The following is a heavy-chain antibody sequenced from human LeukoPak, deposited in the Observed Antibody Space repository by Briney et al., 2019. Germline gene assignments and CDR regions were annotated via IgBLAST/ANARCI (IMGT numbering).Heavy chain of an antibody. CDR2: ISSSGRTI. V-gene: IGHV3-48*01. CDR1: GFNFNVYS. CDR3: AKDRDPLSSSGWPWAYFDY. Sequence: GGSLRLSCAASGFNFNVYSMTWVRQAPGKGLEWLSYISSSGRTIYYADSVKGRFSISRDNAKNSLFLHMDSLRAEYTAVYYCAKDRDPLSSSGWPWAYFDYWGQGIMVIVSS. D-gene: IGHD6-19*01. J-gene: IGHJ4*02.